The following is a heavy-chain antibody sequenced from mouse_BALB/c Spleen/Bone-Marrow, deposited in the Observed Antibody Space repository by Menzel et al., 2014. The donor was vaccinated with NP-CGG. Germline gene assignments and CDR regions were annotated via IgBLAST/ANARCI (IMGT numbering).Heavy chain of an antibody. Sequence: VQLQQSGPGLVKPSQSLSLTCTVTGYSITSDYAWNWIRQFPGNKLEWMGYISYSGITSYNPSLKSRISITRDTSKIQFFLLLNSVTTEDTATYYCARGRAAWFAYWGQGTLVTVSA. CDR3: ARGRAAWFAY. V-gene: IGHV3-2*02. J-gene: IGHJ3*01. CDR1: GYSITSDYA. CDR2: ISYSGIT. D-gene: IGHD3-3*01.